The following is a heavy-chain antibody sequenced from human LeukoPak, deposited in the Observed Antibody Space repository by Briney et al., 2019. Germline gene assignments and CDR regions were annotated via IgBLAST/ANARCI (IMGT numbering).Heavy chain of an antibody. J-gene: IGHJ4*02. V-gene: IGHV3-7*01. Sequence: GGSLRLSCAASGFAFGDYWMTWVRQATGNGLEWVANIKKDGSEKYYVASVRGRFTISRDNAKNSLYLQMNSLRAEDTAVYYCASELPSSSWYDYWGQGTLVTVSS. CDR2: IKKDGSEK. D-gene: IGHD6-13*01. CDR3: ASELPSSSWYDY. CDR1: GFAFGDYW.